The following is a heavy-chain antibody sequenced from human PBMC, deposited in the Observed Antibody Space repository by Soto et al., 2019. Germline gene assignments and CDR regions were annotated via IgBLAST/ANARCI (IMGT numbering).Heavy chain of an antibody. CDR1: GGSFSGYY. Sequence: QVQLQQWGAGLLKPSETLSLTCGVYGGSFSGYYWSWIRQPPGKGLEWIGEVNHSGSTNYNPSLKSRVTISVDTSKNQFSLKLSSVTAAATALYYCARKYLPYDRSGSPYGMDVW. V-gene: IGHV4-34*01. CDR2: VNHSGST. J-gene: IGHJ6*01. D-gene: IGHD3-10*01. CDR3: ARKYLPYDRSGSPYGMDV.